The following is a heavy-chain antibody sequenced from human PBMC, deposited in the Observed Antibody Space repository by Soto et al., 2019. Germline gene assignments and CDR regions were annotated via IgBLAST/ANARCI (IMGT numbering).Heavy chain of an antibody. Sequence: GGSLRLSCAASGFNFRSYAMNWVRQAPGKGLEWVSTISHSVGNTYYADSVKGRFTLSRDNSKDTLYLHMNSLRAEDTAVYYCAKDGLEDYSESSGYYNSWGQGDLVTVSS. CDR3: AKDGLEDYSESSGYYNS. J-gene: IGHJ4*02. D-gene: IGHD3-22*01. V-gene: IGHV3-23*01. CDR2: ISHSVGNT. CDR1: GFNFRSYA.